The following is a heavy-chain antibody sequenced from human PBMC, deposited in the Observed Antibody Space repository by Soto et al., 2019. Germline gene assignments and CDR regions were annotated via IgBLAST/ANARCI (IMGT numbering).Heavy chain of an antibody. Sequence: SETLSLTCTVSGDSTSSYYWSWIRQPPGKGLEWIGYIQFSGTTTYNPSLKSRVTLSLDTSKSHFYLTLSSVTAADTAVYDCARAGIVRGSYSMDVWGQGTTVTVS. J-gene: IGHJ6*02. CDR1: GDSTSSYY. CDR2: IQFSGTT. CDR3: ARAGIVRGSYSMDV. D-gene: IGHD2-8*01. V-gene: IGHV4-59*01.